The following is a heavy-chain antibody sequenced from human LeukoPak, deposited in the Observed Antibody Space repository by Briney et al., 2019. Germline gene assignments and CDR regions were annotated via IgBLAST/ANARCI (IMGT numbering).Heavy chain of an antibody. J-gene: IGHJ4*02. Sequence: SQTLSLTCNLSGGSISSGSYYWSWIRQHPGKGLEWIGYIYKTGSTYYNPSLKSRVTISVDTSENQFSLKVNSVTAADTAVYYCARGTAVTDSWGQGILVTVSS. CDR3: ARGTAVTDS. D-gene: IGHD6-19*01. V-gene: IGHV4-31*03. CDR2: IYKTGST. CDR1: GGSISSGSYY.